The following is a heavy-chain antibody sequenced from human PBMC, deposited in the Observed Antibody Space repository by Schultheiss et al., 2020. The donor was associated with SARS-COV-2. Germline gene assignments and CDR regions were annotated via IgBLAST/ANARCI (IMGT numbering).Heavy chain of an antibody. CDR2: IIPIIGTA. D-gene: IGHD4-17*01. J-gene: IGHJ4*02. CDR3: ATLVGSREGKNYGDYVFDY. Sequence: SVKVSCKASGYTFTSYYMHWVRQAPGQGLEWMGGIIPIIGTANYAQNFQDRVTITADEFTYTAYMELSSLRSEDTAVYYCATLVGSREGKNYGDYVFDYWGQGTLVTVSS. V-gene: IGHV1-69*13. CDR1: GYTFTSYY.